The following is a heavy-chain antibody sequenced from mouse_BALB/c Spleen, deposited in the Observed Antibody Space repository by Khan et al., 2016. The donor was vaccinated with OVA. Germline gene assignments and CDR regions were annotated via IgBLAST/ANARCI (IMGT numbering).Heavy chain of an antibody. CDR1: GYTFTTYW. Sequence: LQESGAELARPGASVKLSCKASGYTFTTYWMQWVKQRPGQGLEWIGTIYPGDGDTRYTQNFKDKATLTADKSSSTAYMQLSSLASEDSAVYYCASYRYDYFDYWGQGTTLTVSS. V-gene: IGHV1-87*01. D-gene: IGHD2-14*01. CDR3: ASYRYDYFDY. J-gene: IGHJ2*01. CDR2: IYPGDGDT.